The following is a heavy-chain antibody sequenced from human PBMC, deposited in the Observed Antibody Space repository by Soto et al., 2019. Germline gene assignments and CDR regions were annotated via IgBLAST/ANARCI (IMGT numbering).Heavy chain of an antibody. D-gene: IGHD6-13*01. CDR3: ATVDPIAAAAFDY. CDR1: GFTFSSYW. V-gene: IGHV3-53*04. CDR2: IYRGGGT. Sequence: GGSLRLSCAASGFTFSSYWMHWVRQAPGKGLEWVSVIYRGGGTYYADSVKGRFTISRHNSENTLYLQMNSLRVEDTAVYYCATVDPIAAAAFDYWGQGTLVTVSS. J-gene: IGHJ4*02.